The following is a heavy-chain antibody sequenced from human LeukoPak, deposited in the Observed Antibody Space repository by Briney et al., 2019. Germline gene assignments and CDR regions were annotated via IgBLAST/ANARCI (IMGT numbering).Heavy chain of an antibody. D-gene: IGHD1-26*01. CDR1: GYTFTSYD. CDR3: ARGHSGSYLTNYYYFDY. Sequence: ASVKVSCKASGYTFTSYDINWVRQASGQGLERMAWMNANSGNTVYAQKFQGRVTITWDTSISTAYMEVNTLISDDTAVYYCARGHSGSYLTNYYYFDYWGQGTLVTVSS. J-gene: IGHJ4*02. CDR2: MNANSGNT. V-gene: IGHV1-8*03.